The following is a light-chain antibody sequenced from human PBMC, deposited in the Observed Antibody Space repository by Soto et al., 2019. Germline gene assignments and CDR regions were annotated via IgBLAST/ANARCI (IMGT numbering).Light chain of an antibody. CDR1: QDISNY. V-gene: IGKV1-33*01. Sequence: TQSPATLSASVGDRVTITCQASQDISNYLNWYQQKPGKAPKLLIYDASNLETGVPSRFSGSGSGTDFTFTISSLQPEDIATYYCQQYDNLPVFGGGTKVEIK. J-gene: IGKJ4*01. CDR3: QQYDNLPV. CDR2: DAS.